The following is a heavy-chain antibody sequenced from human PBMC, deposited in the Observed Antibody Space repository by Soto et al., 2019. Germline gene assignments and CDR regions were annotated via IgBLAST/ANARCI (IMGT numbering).Heavy chain of an antibody. CDR3: ARDWSDPYNWNYDSNLAPRSRDYYYYYGMDV. D-gene: IGHD1-7*01. Sequence: GGSLRLSCAASGFTFSSYWMHWVRQAPGKGLVWVSRINSDGSSTSYADSGKGRFTISSDNAKNTLYLQMNSLRAEDTAVYYCARDWSDPYNWNYDSNLAPRSRDYYYYYGMDVWGQGTTVTVSS. J-gene: IGHJ6*02. CDR2: INSDGSST. V-gene: IGHV3-74*01. CDR1: GFTFSSYW.